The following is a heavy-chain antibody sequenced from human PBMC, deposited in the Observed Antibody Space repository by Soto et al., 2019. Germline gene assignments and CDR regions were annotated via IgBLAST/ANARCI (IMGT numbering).Heavy chain of an antibody. V-gene: IGHV4-30-4*01. CDR1: GGSMTSGDYY. D-gene: IGHD3-22*01. CDR2: ISYSGST. J-gene: IGHJ4*02. CDR3: ARDDAYYFDTSTAYFFYY. Sequence: PSETLSLTCTVSGGSMTSGDYYWSWIRQPPGKGLEWIGYISYSGSTYYNPSLKSRVTISSDTSKNHFSLTLRYVTAADTAVYYCARDDAYYFDTSTAYFFYYWGQGTLVTVSP.